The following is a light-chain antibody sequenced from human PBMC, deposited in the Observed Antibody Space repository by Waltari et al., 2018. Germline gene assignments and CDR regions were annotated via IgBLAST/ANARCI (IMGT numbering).Light chain of an antibody. CDR2: SDR. Sequence: QSLLTQPPSVSAPPGQTVPISCSGSTTNIGSHSVNSYHHDPGTAPQLLIFSDRQRHSGVPDRFSASKSGATASLVISGLQSEDEGDYYCAAWDDALTGPLFGGGTKLTVL. CDR3: AAWDDALTGPL. V-gene: IGLV1-44*01. CDR1: TTNIGSHS. J-gene: IGLJ3*02.